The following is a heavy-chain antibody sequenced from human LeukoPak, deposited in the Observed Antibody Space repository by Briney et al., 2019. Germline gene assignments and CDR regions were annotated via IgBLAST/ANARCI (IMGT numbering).Heavy chain of an antibody. CDR3: ARDEGNTMVRGVILYYFDY. J-gene: IGHJ4*02. CDR2: INPNSGGT. CDR1: GYTFTGYY. Sequence: GASVKVSCKASGYTFTGYYMHWVRQAPGQGLEWMGWINPNSGGTNYAQKFQGRVTMTRDTSISTAYMELSRLRSDDTAVYYCARDEGNTMVRGVILYYFDYWGKGTLVTVSS. D-gene: IGHD3-10*01. V-gene: IGHV1-2*02.